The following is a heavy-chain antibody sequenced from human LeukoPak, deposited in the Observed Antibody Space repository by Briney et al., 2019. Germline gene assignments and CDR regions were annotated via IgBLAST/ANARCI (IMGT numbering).Heavy chain of an antibody. CDR1: GYIFTSYW. Sequence: RGESLKISCKASGYIFTSYWIGWVRQMPGKGLEWMGIIYPGDSATRYSPSFQSQVTISADKSITTAYLQWSSLKASDTAMYFCARWRGRTEDTRTLSDWGQGTLVTVSS. J-gene: IGHJ4*02. D-gene: IGHD5-18*01. CDR3: ARWRGRTEDTRTLSD. CDR2: IYPGDSAT. V-gene: IGHV5-51*01.